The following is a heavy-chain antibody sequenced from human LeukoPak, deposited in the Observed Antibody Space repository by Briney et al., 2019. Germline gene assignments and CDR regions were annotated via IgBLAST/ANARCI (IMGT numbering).Heavy chain of an antibody. CDR2: IYSGGST. J-gene: IGHJ6*02. CDR1: GFTVSSNY. Sequence: GSLRLSCAASGFTVSSNYMSWVRQAPGKGLEWVSVIYSGGSTYYADSVKGRFTISRDNSKNTLYLQMNSLRAEDTAVYYCARRQLYYYYYGMDVWGQGTTVTVSS. V-gene: IGHV3-66*04. CDR3: ARRQLYYYYYGMDV. D-gene: IGHD5-18*01.